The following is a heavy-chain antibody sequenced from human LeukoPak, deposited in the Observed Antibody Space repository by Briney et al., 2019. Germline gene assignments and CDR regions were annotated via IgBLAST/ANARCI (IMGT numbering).Heavy chain of an antibody. V-gene: IGHV1-8*01. CDR3: ARGNLFSMIGRQKTDY. CDR2: MNPNSGNT. Sequence: ASVKVSCTASGYTFTSYDINWVRQATGQGLEWMGWMNPNSGNTGYAQKFQGRVTMTRNTSISTAYMELSSLRSEDTAVYYCARGNLFSMIGRQKTDYWGQGTLVTVSS. D-gene: IGHD3-22*01. CDR1: GYTFTSYD. J-gene: IGHJ4*02.